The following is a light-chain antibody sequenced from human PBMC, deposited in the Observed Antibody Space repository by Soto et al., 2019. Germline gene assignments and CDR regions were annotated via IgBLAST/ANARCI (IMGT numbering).Light chain of an antibody. V-gene: IGKV1-39*01. Sequence: DIQMTQSPSSLSASVGDRVTITCRASQSISSYLNWYQQKPGKAPKLLIYAASSLQSGVPSRFSGSGSGTDFTLTISSLQPEVFATNYFKQSYSTPPFFGQGTKLEIK. CDR1: QSISSY. CDR3: KQSYSTPPF. J-gene: IGKJ2*01. CDR2: AAS.